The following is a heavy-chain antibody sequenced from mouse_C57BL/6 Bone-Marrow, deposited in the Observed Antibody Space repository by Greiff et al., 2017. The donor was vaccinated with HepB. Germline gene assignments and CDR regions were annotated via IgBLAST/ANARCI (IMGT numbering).Heavy chain of an antibody. CDR2: ISSGGSYT. CDR1: GFTFSSYG. CDR3: ARRVYYGSSSFFAY. D-gene: IGHD1-1*01. Sequence: VQLKESGGDLVKPGGSLKLSCAASGFTFSSYGMSWVRQTPDKRLEWVATISSGGSYTYYPDSVKGRVTISRDNAKNTLYLQMSSLKSEDTAMYYCARRVYYGSSSFFAYWGQGTLVTVSA. V-gene: IGHV5-6*01. J-gene: IGHJ3*01.